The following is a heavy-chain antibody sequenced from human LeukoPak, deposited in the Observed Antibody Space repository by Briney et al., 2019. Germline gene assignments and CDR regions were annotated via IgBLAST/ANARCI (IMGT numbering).Heavy chain of an antibody. CDR2: IYYSGST. Sequence: SETLSLTCTVSGGSISSSSYYWGWIRQPPGKGLEWIGSIYYSGSTHYNPSLKSRVTISVDTSKNQLSLKLSSVTAADTAVYYCARGDELERRRGLDYWGQGTLVTVSS. V-gene: IGHV4-39*07. CDR1: GGSISSSSYY. D-gene: IGHD1-1*01. J-gene: IGHJ4*02. CDR3: ARGDELERRRGLDY.